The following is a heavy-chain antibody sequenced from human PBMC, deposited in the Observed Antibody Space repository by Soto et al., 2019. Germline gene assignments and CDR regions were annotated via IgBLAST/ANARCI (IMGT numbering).Heavy chain of an antibody. CDR2: ISYDGSNK. D-gene: IGHD3-22*01. Sequence: GGSLRLSCAASGFTFSSYGMHWVRQAPGKGLEWVAVISYDGSNKYYADSMKGRFTISRDNSKNTLYLQMNSLRVEDTAVYFCGKGGNFFYDSSGYYYCDFWGQGTLVTVSS. J-gene: IGHJ4*02. CDR1: GFTFSSYG. CDR3: GKGGNFFYDSSGYYYCDF. V-gene: IGHV3-30*18.